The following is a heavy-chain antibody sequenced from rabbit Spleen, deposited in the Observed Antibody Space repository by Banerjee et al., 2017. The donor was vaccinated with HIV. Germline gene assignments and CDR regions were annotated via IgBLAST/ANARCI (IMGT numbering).Heavy chain of an antibody. J-gene: IGHJ4*01. CDR1: GFTLSSYY. D-gene: IGHD4-1*01. V-gene: IGHV1S7*01. Sequence: QLKESGGGLVQPGGSLKLSCKASGFTLSSYYMNWVRQAPGKGLEWTGYIDPVFGNTYYASWVNGRFTISSDNAQNTVDLQMNSLTAADTATYFCARDLTEFIGWNFGWWGPGTLVTVS. CDR2: IDPVFGNT. CDR3: ARDLTEFIGWNFGW.